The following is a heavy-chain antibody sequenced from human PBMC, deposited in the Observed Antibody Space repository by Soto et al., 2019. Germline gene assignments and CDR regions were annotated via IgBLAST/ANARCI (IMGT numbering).Heavy chain of an antibody. J-gene: IGHJ6*02. Sequence: ESGGGLVQPGGSLRLSCAASGFTFSSYEMNWVRQAPGKGLEWVSYISSSGSTIYYADSVKGRFTISRDNAKNSLYLQMNSLRAEDTAVYYCARDRVSYGDYVYYYYYGMDVWGQGTTVTVSS. CDR2: ISSSGSTI. CDR1: GFTFSSYE. CDR3: ARDRVSYGDYVYYYYYGMDV. D-gene: IGHD4-17*01. V-gene: IGHV3-48*03.